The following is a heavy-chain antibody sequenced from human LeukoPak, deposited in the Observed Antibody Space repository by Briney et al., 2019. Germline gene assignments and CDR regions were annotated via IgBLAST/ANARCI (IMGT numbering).Heavy chain of an antibody. CDR2: IHPNSGDT. D-gene: IGHD4-17*01. Sequence: ASVTVSCKASGYTFTDYYMHWLRQAPGLGLEWMGWIHPNSGDTKSAQRFQGRGTMTRDTSISTAYMELTRLTSDDTAVYYCASYYGHYTRNWMDTWGQGTLVTVSS. V-gene: IGHV1-2*02. CDR3: ASYYGHYTRNWMDT. J-gene: IGHJ5*02. CDR1: GYTFTDYY.